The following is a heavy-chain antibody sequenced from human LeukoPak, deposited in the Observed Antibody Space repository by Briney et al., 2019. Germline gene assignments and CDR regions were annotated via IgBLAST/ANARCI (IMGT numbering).Heavy chain of an antibody. V-gene: IGHV3-33*08. CDR2: IWYDGSNK. J-gene: IGHJ4*02. Sequence: GGSLRLSCAASGMTFSHRWMHWVRQAPGKGLEWVAVIWYDGSNKYYADSVKGRFTISRDNSKNTLYLQMNSLRAEDTAVYYCARADDDYGDFFVYWGQGTLVTVSS. CDR1: GMTFSHRW. D-gene: IGHD4-17*01. CDR3: ARADDDYGDFFVY.